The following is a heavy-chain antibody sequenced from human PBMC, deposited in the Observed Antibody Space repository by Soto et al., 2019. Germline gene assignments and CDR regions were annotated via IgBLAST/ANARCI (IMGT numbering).Heavy chain of an antibody. J-gene: IGHJ6*02. Sequence: ASVKVSCKASGYTFTSYYMHWVRQAPGQGLEWMGIINPSGGSTSYAQKFQGRVTMTRDTSTSTVYMELSSLRSEDTAVYYCARERVDGESPGYYYYGMDVWGQGTTVTVSS. V-gene: IGHV1-46*01. CDR1: GYTFTSYY. CDR3: ARERVDGESPGYYYYGMDV. CDR2: INPSGGST. D-gene: IGHD4-17*01.